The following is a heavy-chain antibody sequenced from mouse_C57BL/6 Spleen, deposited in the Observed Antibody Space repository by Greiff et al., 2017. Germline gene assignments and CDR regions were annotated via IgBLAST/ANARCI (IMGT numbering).Heavy chain of an antibody. CDR3: AREYGNYERYFDV. J-gene: IGHJ1*03. D-gene: IGHD2-10*02. Sequence: QVQLQQSGPELVKPGASVKISCKASGYAFSSSWMNWVKQRPGKGLEWIGRIYPGDGDTNYNGKFKGKATLTADKSSSTAYMQLSSLTSEDSAVYFCAREYGNYERYFDVWGTGTTVTVSS. V-gene: IGHV1-82*01. CDR2: IYPGDGDT. CDR1: GYAFSSSW.